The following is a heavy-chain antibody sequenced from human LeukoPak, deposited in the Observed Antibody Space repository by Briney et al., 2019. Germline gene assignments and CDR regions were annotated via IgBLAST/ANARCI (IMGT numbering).Heavy chain of an antibody. V-gene: IGHV3-30-3*01. Sequence: TGGSLRLSCAASGFTFSILDMSWVRQAPGKGLEWVSFISYDGNNKYYADSVKGRLTISRDNSKNTLYLQLNSLRAEDTAVYYCTRDLSRNYCIDYWGQGTLVTVSS. CDR3: TRDLSRNYCIDY. D-gene: IGHD3-10*01. CDR2: ISYDGNNK. CDR1: GFTFSILD. J-gene: IGHJ4*02.